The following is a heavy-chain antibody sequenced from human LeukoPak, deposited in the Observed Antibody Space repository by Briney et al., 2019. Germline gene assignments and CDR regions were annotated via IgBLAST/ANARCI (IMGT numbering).Heavy chain of an antibody. D-gene: IGHD3-22*01. CDR3: ARESMIVVVNGAFDI. CDR1: GFTFSSYA. J-gene: IGHJ3*02. V-gene: IGHV3-30-3*01. CDR2: ISYDGSNK. Sequence: GRSLRLSCPASGFTFSSYAMHWVRQAPGKGLEWVAVISYDGSNKYYADSVKGRFTISRDNSKNTLYLQMNSLRAEDTAVYYCARESMIVVVNGAFDIWGQGTMVTVSS.